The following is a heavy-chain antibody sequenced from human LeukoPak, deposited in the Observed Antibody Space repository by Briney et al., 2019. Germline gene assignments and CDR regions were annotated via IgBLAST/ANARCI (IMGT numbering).Heavy chain of an antibody. CDR2: IYYSGST. CDR3: ARQRLLWFGESHSGLDY. D-gene: IGHD3-10*01. J-gene: IGHJ4*02. V-gene: IGHV4-59*08. CDR1: GGSIISYY. Sequence: SETLSLTCTVSGGSIISYYWNWIRQPPGKGLEWIGYIYYSGSTNYNPSLKSRVTMSVDTSKNQFSLKLTSVTAADTAVYYCARQRLLWFGESHSGLDYWGEGTLVTVSS.